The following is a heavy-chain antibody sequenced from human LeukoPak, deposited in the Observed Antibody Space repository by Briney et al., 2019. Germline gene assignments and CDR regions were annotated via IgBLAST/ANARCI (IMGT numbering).Heavy chain of an antibody. Sequence: PGGSQRLSCAASGFTFSIYAMSWVRQAPGKGLEWVSASVISGGGGSTYYADSVKGRFTISRDNSKNALFLQMNSLRADDTAVYYCAKGRYDSSGYFYFDSWGQGTLVTVSS. CDR3: AKGRYDSSGYFYFDS. D-gene: IGHD3-22*01. CDR2: ISGGGGST. CDR1: GFTFSIYA. V-gene: IGHV3-23*01. J-gene: IGHJ4*02.